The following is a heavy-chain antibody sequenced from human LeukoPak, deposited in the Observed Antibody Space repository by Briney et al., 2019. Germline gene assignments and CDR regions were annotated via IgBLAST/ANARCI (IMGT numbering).Heavy chain of an antibody. CDR2: IYYSGST. D-gene: IGHD3-22*01. V-gene: IGHV4-39*01. J-gene: IGHJ4*02. CDR3: ARQDSSGYYYVSSRIDY. Sequence: SETLSLTCTVSGGSISSSSYYWGWIRQPPGKGLEWIGSIYYSGSTYYNPSLKSRVTISLDTSKNQFSLKLSSVTAADTAVYYCARQDSSGYYYVSSRIDYWGQGTLVTVSS. CDR1: GGSISSSSYY.